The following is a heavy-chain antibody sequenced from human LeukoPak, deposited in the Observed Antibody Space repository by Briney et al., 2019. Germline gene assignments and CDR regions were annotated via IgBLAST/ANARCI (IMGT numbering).Heavy chain of an antibody. Sequence: GGSLRLSCAASGFTFSSAWVSWVRQAPGKGLEWVSSISSSSSYIYYADSVKGRFTISRDNAKNSLYLQMNSLRAEDTAVYYCARDTVIPYSQVGTTKDWGQGTLVTVSS. CDR2: ISSSSSYI. J-gene: IGHJ4*02. D-gene: IGHD1-26*01. CDR1: GFTFSSAW. CDR3: ARDTVIPYSQVGTTKD. V-gene: IGHV3-21*01.